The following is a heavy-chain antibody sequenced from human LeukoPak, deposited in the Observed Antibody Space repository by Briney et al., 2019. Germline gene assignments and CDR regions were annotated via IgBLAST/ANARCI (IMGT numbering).Heavy chain of an antibody. CDR1: GFSFSTYS. V-gene: IGHV3-23*01. J-gene: IGHJ5*02. Sequence: SLRLSCAASGFSFSTYSFSWVREAPGKGLEWVSGISASGGDTFYADSVKGRFTISRDNSKNTLSLQMNSLRVEDTAIYYCAKDVRRCNGACTWGQGTLVTVSS. CDR3: AKDVRRCNGACT. D-gene: IGHD2-8*01. CDR2: ISASGGDT.